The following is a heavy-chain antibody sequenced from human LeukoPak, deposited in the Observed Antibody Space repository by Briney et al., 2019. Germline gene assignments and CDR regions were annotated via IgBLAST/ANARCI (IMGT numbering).Heavy chain of an antibody. CDR1: GGSISSSSYY. V-gene: IGHV4-39*07. CDR2: IYYSGST. Sequence: PSETLSLTCTVSGGSISSSSYYWGWIRQPPGKGLEWIGSIYYSGSTYYNPSLKSRVTISVDTSKNQFSLKLTSVTAADTAVYYCARGEYSGYFDYWGQGTLVTVSS. D-gene: IGHD5-12*01. CDR3: ARGEYSGYFDY. J-gene: IGHJ4*02.